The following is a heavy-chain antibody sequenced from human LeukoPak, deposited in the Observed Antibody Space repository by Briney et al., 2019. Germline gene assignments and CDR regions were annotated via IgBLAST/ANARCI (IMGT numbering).Heavy chain of an antibody. CDR3: AKDFNKSPQFGESR. D-gene: IGHD3-10*01. V-gene: IGHV3-23*01. J-gene: IGHJ3*01. Sequence: PGGSLRLSCAASGISFSNYAINWVRQAPERGLEWVSGISGSAIHIYYADSVKGRFTISRDNSKQTLYLQLNSLRAEDTAVYYCAKDFNKSPQFGESRGGQGTMVTVSS. CDR2: ISGSAIHI. CDR1: GISFSNYA.